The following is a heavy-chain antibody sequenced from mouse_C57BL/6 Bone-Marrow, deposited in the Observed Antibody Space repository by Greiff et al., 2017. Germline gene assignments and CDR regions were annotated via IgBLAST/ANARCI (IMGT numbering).Heavy chain of an antibody. CDR3: AWGDYDEAWFAY. J-gene: IGHJ3*01. CDR2: ISDGGSYT. Sequence: EVKLVESGGGLVKPGGSLKLSCAASGFTFSSYAMSWVRQTPEKRLEWVATISDGGSYTYYPDNVKGRFTISRDNAKNNLYLQMSHLKSEDTAMYYCAWGDYDEAWFAYWGQGTLVTVSA. D-gene: IGHD2-4*01. CDR1: GFTFSSYA. V-gene: IGHV5-4*03.